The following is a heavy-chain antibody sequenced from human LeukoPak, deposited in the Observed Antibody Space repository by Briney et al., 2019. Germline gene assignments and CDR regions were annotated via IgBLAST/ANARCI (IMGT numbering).Heavy chain of an antibody. CDR3: ARVTESYGSGRRHNYYYYYMDV. CDR2: IYHSGST. CDR1: GYSISNRYY. V-gene: IGHV4-38-2*02. Sequence: SETLSLTCTVSGYSISNRYYWGWIRQPPGKGLEWIGSIYHSGSTDYNASLKSRVTISVDTSKNQFSLKLNSMTAADTAVYYCARVTESYGSGRRHNYYYYYMDVWGKGTTVTISS. J-gene: IGHJ6*03. D-gene: IGHD3-10*01.